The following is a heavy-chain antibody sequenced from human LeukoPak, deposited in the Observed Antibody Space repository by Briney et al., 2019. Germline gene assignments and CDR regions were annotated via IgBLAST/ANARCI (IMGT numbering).Heavy chain of an antibody. CDR3: ARASPQGVVPAAIGEYYGMDV. CDR2: INAGNGNT. D-gene: IGHD2-2*02. J-gene: IGHJ6*04. Sequence: ASVKVSCKASGYTFTSYAMHWVRQAPGQRLEWMGWINAGNGNTKYSQKFQGRVTITRDTSASTAYMKLSSLRSEDTAVYYCARASPQGVVPAAIGEYYGMDVWGKGTTVTVSS. V-gene: IGHV1-3*01. CDR1: GYTFTSYA.